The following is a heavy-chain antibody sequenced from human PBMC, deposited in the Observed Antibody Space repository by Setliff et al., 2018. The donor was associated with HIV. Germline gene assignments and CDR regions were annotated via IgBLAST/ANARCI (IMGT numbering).Heavy chain of an antibody. Sequence: PSETLSLTCTVSGGSISSYYWSWIRQPPGKGLEWIGYIYYSGSTNYNPSLKSRVTISVDTSKNQFSLKLSSVTAADTAVYYCARNLLHYDSSGLRWNYYYYYMDVWGKGTKVTVSS. CDR2: IYYSGST. CDR1: GGSISSYY. V-gene: IGHV4-59*01. CDR3: ARNLLHYDSSGLRWNYYYYYMDV. D-gene: IGHD3-22*01. J-gene: IGHJ6*03.